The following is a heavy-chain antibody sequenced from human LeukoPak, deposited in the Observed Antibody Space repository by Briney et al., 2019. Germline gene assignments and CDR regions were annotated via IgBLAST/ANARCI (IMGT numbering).Heavy chain of an antibody. J-gene: IGHJ4*02. Sequence: SQTLSLTCTVSGGSISSGGYYWSWIRQPPGKGLEWIGYIYHSGSTYYNPSLKSRVTISVDRSKNQFSLKLSSVTAADTAVYYCARDRTGLAEIGYWGQGTLVTVSS. CDR3: ARDRTGLAEIGY. D-gene: IGHD6-13*01. V-gene: IGHV4-30-2*01. CDR2: IYHSGST. CDR1: GGSISSGGYY.